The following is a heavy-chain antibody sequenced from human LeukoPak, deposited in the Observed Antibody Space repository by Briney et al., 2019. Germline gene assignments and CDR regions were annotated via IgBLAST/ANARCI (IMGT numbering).Heavy chain of an antibody. V-gene: IGHV1-69*05. CDR3: ARDGDYYDSSGYTIDAFDI. J-gene: IGHJ3*02. D-gene: IGHD3-22*01. CDR1: GGTSSSYA. Sequence: SVKVSCKASGGTSSSYAISWVRQAPGQGLEWMGGIIPIFGTANYAQKFQGRVTITTDESTSTAYMELSSLRSEDTAVYYCARDGDYYDSSGYTIDAFDIWGQGTMVTVSS. CDR2: IIPIFGTA.